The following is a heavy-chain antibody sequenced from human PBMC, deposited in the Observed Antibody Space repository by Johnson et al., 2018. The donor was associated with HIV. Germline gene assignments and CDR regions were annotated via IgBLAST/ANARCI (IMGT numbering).Heavy chain of an antibody. CDR2: IRYDGSNK. CDR3: AKVRWIGPRVDAFDI. J-gene: IGHJ3*02. CDR1: GFTFSSYG. V-gene: IGHV3-30*02. Sequence: QVQLVESGGGVVQPGRSLRLSCAASGFTFSSYGMHWVRQAPGKGLEWVAFIRYDGSNKYYADSVKGRFTISIDNSKNTLYLQMNSLRPEDTALYYCAKVRWIGPRVDAFDIWGQGTMVTVSS. D-gene: IGHD2-2*03.